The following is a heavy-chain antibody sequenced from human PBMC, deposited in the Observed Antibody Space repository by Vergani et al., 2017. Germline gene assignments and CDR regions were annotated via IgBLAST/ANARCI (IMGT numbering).Heavy chain of an antibody. CDR1: GGSISSYY. V-gene: IGHV4-59*01. D-gene: IGHD1-20*01. Sequence: QVQLQESGPGLVKPSETLSLTCTVSGGSISSYYWSWIRQPPGKGLEWIGYIYYSGSTNYNPSLKSRVTISVDTSKNQFSLKLSSVTAADTAVYYCATNNWNDGGWCDPWGQGTRVTGSS. CDR2: IYYSGST. J-gene: IGHJ5*02. CDR3: ATNNWNDGGWCDP.